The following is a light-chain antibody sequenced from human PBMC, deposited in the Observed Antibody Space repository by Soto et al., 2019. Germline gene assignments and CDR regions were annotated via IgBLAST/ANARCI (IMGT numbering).Light chain of an antibody. CDR3: QLANSFPLS. Sequence: IKMTHSPSSVSASVVHRVTITWCPSQGISSWLAWYLQKPGKAPKLLIYAASRFQSGFQSRFRRSGSGTDFTLTFSSLQPEDFATYYRQLANSFPLSFGGG. CDR2: AAS. CDR1: QGISSW. V-gene: IGKV1-12*01. J-gene: IGKJ4*01.